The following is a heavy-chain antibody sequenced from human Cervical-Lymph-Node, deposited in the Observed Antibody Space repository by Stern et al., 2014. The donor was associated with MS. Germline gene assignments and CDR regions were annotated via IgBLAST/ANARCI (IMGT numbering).Heavy chain of an antibody. CDR2: IKEDGTEK. Sequence: EVQLEESGGGLVQPGGSLRLSCAASGMTVSFSWMSWVRQAPGKGLEWVANIKEDGTEKFYVDSVKGRFTISRDNSKNILYLQMNNLRAEDTAVYYCGRDTWYGGCFDPWGQGTLVTVSS. D-gene: IGHD6-13*01. CDR1: GMTVSFSW. J-gene: IGHJ5*02. V-gene: IGHV3-7*01. CDR3: GRDTWYGGCFDP.